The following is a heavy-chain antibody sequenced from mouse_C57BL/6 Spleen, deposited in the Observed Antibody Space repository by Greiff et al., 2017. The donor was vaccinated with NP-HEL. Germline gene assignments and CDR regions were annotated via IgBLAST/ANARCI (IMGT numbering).Heavy chain of an antibody. V-gene: IGHV5-17*01. Sequence: EVKVEESGGGLVKPGGSLKLSCAASGFTFSDYGMHWVRQAPEKGLEWVAYISSGSSTIYYADTVKGRFTISRDNAKNTLFLQMTSLRSEDTAMYYCARPPYYDYDVFAYWGQGTLVTVSA. CDR1: GFTFSDYG. CDR3: ARPPYYDYDVFAY. D-gene: IGHD2-4*01. CDR2: ISSGSSTI. J-gene: IGHJ3*01.